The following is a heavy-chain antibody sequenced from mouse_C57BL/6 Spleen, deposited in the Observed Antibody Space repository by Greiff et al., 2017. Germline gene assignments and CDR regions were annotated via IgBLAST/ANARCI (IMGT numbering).Heavy chain of an antibody. CDR2: INYDGSST. V-gene: IGHV5-16*01. J-gene: IGHJ4*01. CDR1: GFTFSDYY. D-gene: IGHD2-5*01. CDR3: ARKENYSSAMDY. Sequence: EVKLMESEGGLVQPGSSMKLSCTASGFTFSDYYMAWVRQVPEKGLEWVANINYDGSSTYYLDSLKSRFIISRDNAKNILYLQMSSLKSEDTATYYCARKENYSSAMDYWGQGTSVTVSS.